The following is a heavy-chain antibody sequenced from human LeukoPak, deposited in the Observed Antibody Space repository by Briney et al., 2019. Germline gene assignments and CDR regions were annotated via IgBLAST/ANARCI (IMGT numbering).Heavy chain of an antibody. CDR2: ISSSSRII. Sequence: PGRSLRLSCAPSGFTFSSYSMNWVRQAPGKGLEWVSYISSSSRIIYYADSVKGRFTISRDNAKNSLYLQMNSLRDEDTAVYYCARDYDSSGYSFDYWGQGTLVTVSS. V-gene: IGHV3-48*02. J-gene: IGHJ4*02. D-gene: IGHD3-22*01. CDR3: ARDYDSSGYSFDY. CDR1: GFTFSSYS.